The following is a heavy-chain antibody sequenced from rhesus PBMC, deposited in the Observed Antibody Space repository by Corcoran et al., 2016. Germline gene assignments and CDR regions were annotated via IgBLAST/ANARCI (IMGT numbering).Heavy chain of an antibody. D-gene: IGHD3-16*01. CDR1: GGSLSGYY. CDR3: ARAYYYSGSYYYVGVDY. V-gene: IGHV4S5*01. CDR2: INGNSVTT. Sequence: QVQLQESGTGLVKPSETLSLTCAVSGGSLSGYYWNWIRQPPGKGLEWIGEINGNSVTTLYHPSPHVRVTISKHASKHQFSLTLSSVTAACTAVYYCARAYYYSGSYYYVGVDYWGQGVLVTVSS. J-gene: IGHJ4*01.